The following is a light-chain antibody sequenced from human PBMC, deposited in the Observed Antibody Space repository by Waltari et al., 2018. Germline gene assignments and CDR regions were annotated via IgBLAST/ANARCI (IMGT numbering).Light chain of an antibody. J-gene: IGKJ1*01. CDR1: QTISSW. V-gene: IGKV1-5*03. CDR3: QQYYSFMWT. CDR2: NAS. Sequence: DIQMTQSPSTLSASVGDRVTITCRATQTISSWLAWYQQKPGKAPKRLIYNASSLESGVPSRFSGSGSGTEFTLTISSLQPDDFATYYCQQYYSFMWTFGQGTKVEIK.